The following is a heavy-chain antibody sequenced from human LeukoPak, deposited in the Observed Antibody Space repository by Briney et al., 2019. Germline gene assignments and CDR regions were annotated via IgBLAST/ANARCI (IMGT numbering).Heavy chain of an antibody. CDR1: GYTFTGYY. CDR3: ARDGDIVVPRGDY. D-gene: IGHD2-15*01. V-gene: IGHV1-2*06. J-gene: IGHJ4*02. CDR2: INPNSGGT. Sequence: GASVKVSCKASGYTFTGYYMHWVRQAPGQGLEWMGRINPNSGGTNYAQKFQGRVTMTRDTSISTAYVELSRLRSDDTAVYYCARDGDIVVPRGDYWGQGTLVTVSS.